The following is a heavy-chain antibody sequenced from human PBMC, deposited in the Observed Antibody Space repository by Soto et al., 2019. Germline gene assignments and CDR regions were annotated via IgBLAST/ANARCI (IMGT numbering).Heavy chain of an antibody. CDR2: IYYSGST. D-gene: IGHD3-3*01. J-gene: IGHJ6*03. Sequence: SETLSLTCTVSGGSISSYYWSWIRQPPGKGLEWIGYIYYSGSTNYNPSLKSRVTISVDTSKNQFSLKLSSVTAADTAVYYCARVGSDYDFWSGQYYYYYYMDVWGKGTTVTVSS. V-gene: IGHV4-59*01. CDR1: GGSISSYY. CDR3: ARVGSDYDFWSGQYYYYYYMDV.